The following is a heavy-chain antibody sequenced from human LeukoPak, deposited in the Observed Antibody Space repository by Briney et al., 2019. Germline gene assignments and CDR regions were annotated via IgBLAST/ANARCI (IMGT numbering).Heavy chain of an antibody. CDR3: ARWAMVRGAHYGMDV. Sequence: GESLKISCKGSGYSFTSYWIGWVRQMPGKGLEWMGIIYPGDSGTRYSPSFRGQVTISADKSISTAYLQWSSLKASDTAMYYCARWAMVRGAHYGMDVWGQGTTVTVSS. CDR2: IYPGDSGT. V-gene: IGHV5-51*01. CDR1: GYSFTSYW. D-gene: IGHD3-10*01. J-gene: IGHJ6*02.